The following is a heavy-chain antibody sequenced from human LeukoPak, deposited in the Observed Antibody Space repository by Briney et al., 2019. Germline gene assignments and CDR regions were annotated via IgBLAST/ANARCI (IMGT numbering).Heavy chain of an antibody. D-gene: IGHD3-22*01. V-gene: IGHV3-30*03. Sequence: GGSLRLSCAASGFSFSSYGMHWVRQAPGKGLEWVAGTSSDGSITYYADSVKGRFTISRDNSKNTLYLQMNSLRAEDTAVYYCARAAPYDSSGYPSGFDYWGQGTLVTVSS. CDR3: ARAAPYDSSGYPSGFDY. CDR1: GFSFSSYG. J-gene: IGHJ4*02. CDR2: TSSDGSIT.